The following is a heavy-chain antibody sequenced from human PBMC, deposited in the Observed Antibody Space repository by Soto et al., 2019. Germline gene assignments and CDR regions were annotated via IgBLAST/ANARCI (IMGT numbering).Heavy chain of an antibody. D-gene: IGHD1-1*01. J-gene: IGHJ4*02. Sequence: QVQLQESGPGLVKPSQTLSLTCTVSGGSISSGGTGSYWTWIRQLPGKGLVWIGYIYYTGNTYYNQSLQSRSTISIDTSENQFSLKLTSVTAADTAVYFCASGHDAYKVRYWGQGTLVTVSS. CDR2: IYYTGNT. CDR1: GGSISSGGTGSY. CDR3: ASGHDAYKVRY. V-gene: IGHV4-31*03.